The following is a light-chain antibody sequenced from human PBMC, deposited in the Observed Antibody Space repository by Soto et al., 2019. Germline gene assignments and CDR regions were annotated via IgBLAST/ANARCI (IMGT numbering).Light chain of an antibody. CDR3: QQYKTYSSST. J-gene: IGKJ2*01. CDR2: KTS. V-gene: IGKV1-5*03. CDR1: ENINRW. Sequence: DIQMTQSPSTLSASVGDTVTVTCWASENINRWLAWYQQKPGKAPKLLISKTSILQSGVPSRFSGSASGTEFTLTISSLQPDDFATYYCQQYKTYSSSTFGQGTKVEIK.